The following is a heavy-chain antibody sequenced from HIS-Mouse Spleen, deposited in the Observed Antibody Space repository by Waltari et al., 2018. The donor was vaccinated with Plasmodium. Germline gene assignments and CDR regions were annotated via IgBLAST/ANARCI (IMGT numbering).Heavy chain of an antibody. CDR3: ARQLAYYDFWSGYSRGYYFDY. J-gene: IGHJ4*02. CDR1: GGSISSSSYY. Sequence: QLQLQESGPGLVKPSETLSLTCTVSGGSISSSSYYWGWIRQPPGKGLEWIGSIFYSGSTYSNPSLKSRVTISVDTSNNQFSLKLSSVTAADTAVYYCARQLAYYDFWSGYSRGYYFDYWGQGTLVTVSS. V-gene: IGHV4-39*01. D-gene: IGHD3-3*01. CDR2: IFYSGST.